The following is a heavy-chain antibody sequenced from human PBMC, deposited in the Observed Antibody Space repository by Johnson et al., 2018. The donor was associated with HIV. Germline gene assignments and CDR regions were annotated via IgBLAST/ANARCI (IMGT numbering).Heavy chain of an antibody. D-gene: IGHD3-16*01. V-gene: IGHV3-30*18. CDR3: AKPPSMGADAFDV. Sequence: QEQLVESGGGVVQPGRSLRLSCAASGFTFSSYGMHWVRQAPGKGLEWVAVISYDGSNKYYADSVKGRFNISRDNSKNTLYLQMNSLRAEDSALYYCAKPPSMGADAFDVWGQGTMVTVSS. CDR1: GFTFSSYG. CDR2: ISYDGSNK. J-gene: IGHJ3*01.